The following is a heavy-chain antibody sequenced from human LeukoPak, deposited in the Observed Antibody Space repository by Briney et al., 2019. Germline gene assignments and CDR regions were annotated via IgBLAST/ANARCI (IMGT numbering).Heavy chain of an antibody. CDR3: ASQIAVAGFDY. CDR2: IYYSGST. J-gene: IGHJ4*02. V-gene: IGHV4-39*07. CDR1: GGSISSSSYY. D-gene: IGHD6-19*01. Sequence: SETLSLTCTVSGGSISSSSYYWGWIRQPPGKGLEWIGSIYYSGSTYYNPSLKSRVTISVDTSKNQFSLKLSSVTAADTAVYYCASQIAVAGFDYWGQGTLVTVSS.